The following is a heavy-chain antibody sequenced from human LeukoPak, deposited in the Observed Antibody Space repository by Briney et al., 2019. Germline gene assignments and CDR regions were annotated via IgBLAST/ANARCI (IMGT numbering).Heavy chain of an antibody. CDR2: INYKGGPT. V-gene: IGHV3-64*02. J-gene: IGHJ4*02. Sequence: GGSLRLSCAASGFTLSSFSMHWVRQSSGRGLEYVSAINYKGGPTYYADSVKGRFTISRDNSKNTLYLQMASLRDEDMGVYYCARVGPATAFDYWGQGTQVTVSS. CDR3: ARVGPATAFDY. CDR1: GFTLSSFS.